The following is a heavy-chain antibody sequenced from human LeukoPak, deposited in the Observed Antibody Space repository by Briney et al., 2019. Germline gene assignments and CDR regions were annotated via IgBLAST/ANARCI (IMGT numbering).Heavy chain of an antibody. D-gene: IGHD2-2*01. J-gene: IGHJ5*02. V-gene: IGHV4-31*03. CDR2: IYYSGST. CDR3: ARGYSPIVVVPAAPIRWFDP. CDR1: GGSISSGGYY. Sequence: PSETLSLTCTVSGGSISSGGYYWSWIRQHPGKGLEWIGYIYYSGSTYYNPSLKSRVTISVDTSKNQFSLKLSSVTAADTAVYYCARGYSPIVVVPAAPIRWFDPWGQGTLVTVSS.